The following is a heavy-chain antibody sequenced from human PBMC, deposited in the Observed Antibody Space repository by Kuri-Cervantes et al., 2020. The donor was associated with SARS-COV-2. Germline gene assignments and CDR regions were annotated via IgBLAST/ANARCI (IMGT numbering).Heavy chain of an antibody. CDR2: ISAYNGNT. CDR1: GYTFTSYG. D-gene: IGHD5-12*01. Sequence: ASVKVSCKASGYTFTSYGISWVRQAPGQGLEWMGWISAYNGNTNYAQKLQGRVTMTTDTSTSTAYMELRSLRSEDTAVYYCASSVDIVAKGSPWGQGTLVTVSS. V-gene: IGHV1-18*01. CDR3: ASSVDIVAKGSP. J-gene: IGHJ5*02.